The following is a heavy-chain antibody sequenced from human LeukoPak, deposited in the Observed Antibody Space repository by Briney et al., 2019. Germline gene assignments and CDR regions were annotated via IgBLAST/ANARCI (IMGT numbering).Heavy chain of an antibody. CDR3: ARDRRVPAANYYYYYMDV. V-gene: IGHV4-61*08. CDR1: GGSISSGGYY. Sequence: SETLSLTCTVSGGSISSGGYYWSWIRQHPGKGLEWIGYIYYSGSTNYNPSLKSRVTMSVDTSKNQFSLKLSSVTAADTAVYYCARDRRVPAANYYYYYMDVWGKGTTVTVSS. J-gene: IGHJ6*03. CDR2: IYYSGST. D-gene: IGHD2-2*01.